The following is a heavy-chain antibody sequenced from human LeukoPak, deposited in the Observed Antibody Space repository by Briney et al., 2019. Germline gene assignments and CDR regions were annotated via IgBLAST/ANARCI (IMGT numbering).Heavy chain of an antibody. Sequence: ASVKVSCKASGYTFTSYDINWVRQATGQGLEWMGWMNPNSGNTGYAQKFQGRVTITRTTSISTAYMELSSLRSEDTAVYYRARAPARIAAAGSNYYYYMDVWGKGTTVTVSS. CDR2: MNPNSGNT. V-gene: IGHV1-8*01. J-gene: IGHJ6*03. D-gene: IGHD6-13*01. CDR1: GYTFTSYD. CDR3: ARAPARIAAAGSNYYYYMDV.